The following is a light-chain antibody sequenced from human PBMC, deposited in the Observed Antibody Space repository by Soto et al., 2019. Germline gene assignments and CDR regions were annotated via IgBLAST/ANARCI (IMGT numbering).Light chain of an antibody. CDR1: QTISSW. CDR2: KAS. Sequence: DIQMTQSPSTLSGSVGARVTITCPASQTISSWLAWYQQKPGKAPKLLIYKASTLKSGVPSRFSGSGSGTEVTLTISSLQPDDFATYYCQHYNSYSEAFGQGTKVDIK. CDR3: QHYNSYSEA. V-gene: IGKV1-5*03. J-gene: IGKJ1*01.